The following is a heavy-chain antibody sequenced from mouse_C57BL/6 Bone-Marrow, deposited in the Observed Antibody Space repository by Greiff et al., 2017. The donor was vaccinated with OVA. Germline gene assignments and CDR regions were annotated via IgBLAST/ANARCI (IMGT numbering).Heavy chain of an antibody. CDR2: IDPEDGET. CDR1: GFNIKDYY. J-gene: IGHJ1*03. V-gene: IGHV14-2*01. CDR3: AKDYGSPYWYFDV. Sequence: VQLQQSGAELVKPGASVKLSCTASGFNIKDYYMHWVKQRTEQGLEWIGRIDPEDGETNYAPKFQGKATITADTSSNTAYLQLSSLTSEDTAVSYCAKDYGSPYWYFDVWGTGTTVTVSS. D-gene: IGHD1-1*01.